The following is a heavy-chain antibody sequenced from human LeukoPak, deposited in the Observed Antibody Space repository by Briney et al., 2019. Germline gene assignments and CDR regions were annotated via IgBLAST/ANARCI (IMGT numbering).Heavy chain of an antibody. CDR1: GGSFSGYY. J-gene: IGHJ4*02. CDR3: AREVSGYAPPDY. CDR2: INHSGST. V-gene: IGHV4-34*01. D-gene: IGHD5-12*01. Sequence: PETLSLTCAVYGGSFSGYYWGWIRQPPGKGLEWIGEINHSGSTNYNPSLKSRVTISVDTSKNQFSLKLSSVTAADTAVYYCAREVSGYAPPDYWGQGTLVTVSS.